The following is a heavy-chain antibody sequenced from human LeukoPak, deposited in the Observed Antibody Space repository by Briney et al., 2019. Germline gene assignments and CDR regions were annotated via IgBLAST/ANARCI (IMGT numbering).Heavy chain of an antibody. CDR1: GFTFSSYA. J-gene: IGHJ4*02. V-gene: IGHV3-23*01. CDR3: AKLLLLMVRGVIPLFDY. D-gene: IGHD3-10*01. CDR2: ISGSGDST. Sequence: QPGGSLRLSCAASGFTFSSYAMSWVRQAPGKGLEWVSAISGSGDSTYYADSVKGRFTISRDNSKNTLYLQMNSLRAEDTAVYYCAKLLLLMVRGVIPLFDYWGQGTLVTVSS.